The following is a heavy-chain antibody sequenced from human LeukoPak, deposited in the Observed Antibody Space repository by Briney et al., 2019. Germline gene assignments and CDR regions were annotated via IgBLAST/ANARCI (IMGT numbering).Heavy chain of an antibody. J-gene: IGHJ4*02. V-gene: IGHV3-23*01. Sequence: GGSLRLSCAASGFTFSSYGMSWVRQAPGKGLEWVSTISGRRDSTYYADSVKGRFTISRDNSKNTLYLQMNSLRAEDTAVYYCAKGDYYGSGSHRPSDYWGQGTLVTVSS. D-gene: IGHD3-10*01. CDR2: ISGRRDST. CDR1: GFTFSSYG. CDR3: AKGDYYGSGSHRPSDY.